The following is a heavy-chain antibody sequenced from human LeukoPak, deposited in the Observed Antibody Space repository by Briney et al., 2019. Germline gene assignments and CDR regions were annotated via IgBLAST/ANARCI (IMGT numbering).Heavy chain of an antibody. V-gene: IGHV3-7*01. CDR3: ARDHVVDGLVFDY. J-gene: IGHJ4*02. CDR1: GFTFSSYW. D-gene: IGHD2-15*01. CDR2: INQYGSER. Sequence: GGSLRLSCAASGFTFSSYWMSWVRQAPGKGLEWVANINQYGSERNYVDSVKGRFTISRDNAKSSLYLQVNSLRAEDTAIYYCARDHVVDGLVFDYWGQGTLVTVSS.